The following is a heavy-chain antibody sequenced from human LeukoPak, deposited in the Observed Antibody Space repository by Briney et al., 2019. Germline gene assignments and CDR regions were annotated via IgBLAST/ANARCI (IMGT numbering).Heavy chain of an antibody. Sequence: GGSLRLSCAASGFTFSSYAMHWVRQAPGKGLEWVAVISYDGSNKYYADSVKGRFTISRDNSKNTLYLQMNSLRAEDTAVYYCAREGGDNVEGYYFDYWGQGTLVTVSS. D-gene: IGHD2-21*02. CDR1: GFTFSSYA. J-gene: IGHJ4*02. CDR2: ISYDGSNK. CDR3: AREGGDNVEGYYFDY. V-gene: IGHV3-30-3*01.